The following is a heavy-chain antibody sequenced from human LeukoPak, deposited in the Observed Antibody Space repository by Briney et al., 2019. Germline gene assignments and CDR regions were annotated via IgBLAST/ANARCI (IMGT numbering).Heavy chain of an antibody. J-gene: IGHJ4*02. CDR2: IFYSGST. CDR3: AKMTLITLDSVDD. D-gene: IGHD3-22*01. CDR1: SGSISTSNYY. V-gene: IGHV4-39*07. Sequence: ETLSLTCTVSSGSISTSNYYWGWVRQPPGKALEWIGNIFYSGSTYYSPSLKSRVTISLDTSRNQFSLKLSSVTAADTAIYYCAKMTLITLDSVDDWGQGTLVTVSS.